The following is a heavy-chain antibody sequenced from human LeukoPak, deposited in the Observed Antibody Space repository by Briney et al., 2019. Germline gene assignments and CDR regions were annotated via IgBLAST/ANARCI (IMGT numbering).Heavy chain of an antibody. D-gene: IGHD3-22*01. J-gene: IGHJ6*02. Sequence: PSETLSLTCTVSGGSISSYYWSWIRQPAGKGLGWIGRIYTSGSTNYTPSLKSRVTMSVDTSKNQFSLKLSSVTAADTAVYYCARERAYYYDSSGYHYGMDVWGQGTTVTVSS. CDR3: ARERAYYYDSSGYHYGMDV. CDR1: GGSISSYY. V-gene: IGHV4-4*07. CDR2: IYTSGST.